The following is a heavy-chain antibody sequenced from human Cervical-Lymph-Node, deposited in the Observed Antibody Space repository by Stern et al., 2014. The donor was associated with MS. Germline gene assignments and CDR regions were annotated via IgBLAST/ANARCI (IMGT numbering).Heavy chain of an antibody. Sequence: DVQLVQSGPEVKRPGESLKISCQASGYTFTSYWIGWVRQMPGKGLEWIGIIFPGGSDIRYGPSFQGQVTISADNSSSPAYLQWNNLKASDTAIYYCARQRYFDYWGQGTLVTVSS. CDR2: IFPGGSDI. CDR3: ARQRYFDY. CDR1: GYTFTSYW. J-gene: IGHJ4*02. V-gene: IGHV5-51*01.